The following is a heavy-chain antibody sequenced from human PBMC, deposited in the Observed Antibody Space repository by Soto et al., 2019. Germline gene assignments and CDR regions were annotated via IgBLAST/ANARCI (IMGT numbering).Heavy chain of an antibody. J-gene: IGHJ4*02. CDR3: ARGMYCTNGVSYSDY. CDR2: ISAYNGDT. CDR1: GYTFTSYG. D-gene: IGHD2-8*01. V-gene: IGHV1-18*01. Sequence: EASVKVSCKASGYTFTSYGISWVRQAPGQGLEWMGWISAYNGDTNYAQKLQGRVTMTTDTSTSTAYMELRSLRSDDTAVYYCARGMYCTNGVSYSDYWGQGTLVTVSS.